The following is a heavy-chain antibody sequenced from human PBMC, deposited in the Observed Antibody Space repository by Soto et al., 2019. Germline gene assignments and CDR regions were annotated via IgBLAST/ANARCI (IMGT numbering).Heavy chain of an antibody. D-gene: IGHD1-1*01. V-gene: IGHV1-18*01. CDR1: GYAFTTYG. CDR2: ISAHNGNT. CDR3: ARGRYGDY. Sequence: QVHLVQSGAEVKKPGASVKVSCQGSGYAFTTYGITWVRQAPGQGLEWMGWISAHNGNTNYAQKLQVRVTVTRDTSTSTAYMELMSLRYDDTAVYYCARGRYGDYWGQGALVTVSS. J-gene: IGHJ4*02.